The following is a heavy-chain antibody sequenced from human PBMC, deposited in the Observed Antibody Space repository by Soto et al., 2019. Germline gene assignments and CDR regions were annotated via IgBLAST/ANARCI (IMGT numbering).Heavy chain of an antibody. D-gene: IGHD3-10*02. CDR1: GGTFSSYA. J-gene: IGHJ4*02. CDR2: IIPIFGTA. V-gene: IGHV1-69*13. CDR3: ELFGESSFDY. Sequence: SLHVSRKTLGGTFSSYAISWVRQATGQGLEWVGGIIPIFGTANYAQMFQGRVRITADESTSTAYMELSRLRSEDTAVYYCELFGESSFDYWGQGTLVTVSS.